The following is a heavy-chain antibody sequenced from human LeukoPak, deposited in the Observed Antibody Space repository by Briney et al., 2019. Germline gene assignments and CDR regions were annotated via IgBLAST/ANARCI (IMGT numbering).Heavy chain of an antibody. D-gene: IGHD4-17*01. CDR2: IHTSGGS. CDR3: ARPGYGDYGMDV. J-gene: IGHJ6*02. CDR1: GASISSYY. V-gene: IGHV4-4*09. Sequence: SETLSLTCTVSGASISSYYWSWIRQTPEKGLEWMGNIHTSGGSSYYPSLKSRLTMSIDTSKNQLSLKLTSVTAADTAVYYCARPGYGDYGMDVWGQGTTVTVS.